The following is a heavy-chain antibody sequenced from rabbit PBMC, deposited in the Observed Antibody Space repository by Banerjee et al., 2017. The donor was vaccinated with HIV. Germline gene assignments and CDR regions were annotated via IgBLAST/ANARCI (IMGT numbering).Heavy chain of an antibody. CDR1: GIDFSNYG. CDR2: INAGSAGST. V-gene: IGHV1S45*01. J-gene: IGHJ4*01. D-gene: IGHD8-1*01. CDR3: ARAGNSDYTYFNL. Sequence: QEQLVESGGGLVQPGESLKLSCKASGIDFSNYGISWVRQAPGKGLEWIACINAGSAGSTCYATWAKGRFTISKTSSTTVTLQMTSLTAADTTTYFCARAGNSDYTYFNLWGPGTLVTVS.